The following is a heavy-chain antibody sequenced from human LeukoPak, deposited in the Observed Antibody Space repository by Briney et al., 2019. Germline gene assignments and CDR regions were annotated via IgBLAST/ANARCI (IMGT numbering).Heavy chain of an antibody. V-gene: IGHV3-30-3*01. CDR2: ISYDGSNK. CDR3: ARSNRRDSSEWDY. J-gene: IGHJ4*02. Sequence: PGGSLRLSCAASGFTFSSYAMHWVRQAPGKGLEWVAVISYDGSNKYYADSVKGRLTISRDNSKNTLYLQMNSLRAEDTAVYYCARSNRRDSSEWDYWGQGTLVTVSS. CDR1: GFTFSSYA. D-gene: IGHD3-22*01.